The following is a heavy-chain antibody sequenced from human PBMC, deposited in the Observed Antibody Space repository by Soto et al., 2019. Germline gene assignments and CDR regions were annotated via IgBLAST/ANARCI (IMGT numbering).Heavy chain of an antibody. Sequence: AAVKVSCKASGYTFSDYCIHWVRQGPGQGLEWMGWSNAYSGDTKYAQKLQGRVTMTRDTSTSTAYMELRSLRSDDTAVYYCARGDVLRFLAWLIWGQGTLVTVSS. CDR2: SNAYSGDT. D-gene: IGHD3-3*01. CDR1: GYTFSDYC. J-gene: IGHJ1*01. CDR3: ARGDVLRFLAWLI. V-gene: IGHV1-2*02.